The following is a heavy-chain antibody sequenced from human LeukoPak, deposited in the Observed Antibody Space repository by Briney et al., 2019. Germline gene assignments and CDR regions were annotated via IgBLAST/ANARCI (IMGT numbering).Heavy chain of an antibody. CDR2: SYSEEWVPISSGGGSS. CDR1: GFTVNTDH. CDR3: ARVWELSFDH. Sequence: GGSLRLSCAASGFTVNTDHMSWVRQAPGKGLEWVAISYSEEWVPISSGGGSSQYAESVKGRFTISRDDSRSTLSLQMNSLRAEDTALYYCARVWELSFDHWGQGTLVTVSS. D-gene: IGHD1-26*01. J-gene: IGHJ4*02. V-gene: IGHV3-53*01.